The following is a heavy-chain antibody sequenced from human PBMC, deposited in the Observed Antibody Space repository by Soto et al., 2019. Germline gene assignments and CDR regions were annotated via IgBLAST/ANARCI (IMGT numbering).Heavy chain of an antibody. J-gene: IGHJ6*02. V-gene: IGHV4-34*01. D-gene: IGHD3-22*01. CDR3: ARGYYYDSSGYYYYYYGMDV. CDR1: GGSFSGYY. CDR2: INHSGST. Sequence: QVQLQQWGAGLLKPSETLSLTCAVYGGSFSGYYWSWIRQPPGKGLEWSGEINHSGSTNYNPSLKSRVTISVDTSKNQFSLKLSSVTAADTAVYYCARGYYYDSSGYYYYYYGMDVWGQGTTVTVSS.